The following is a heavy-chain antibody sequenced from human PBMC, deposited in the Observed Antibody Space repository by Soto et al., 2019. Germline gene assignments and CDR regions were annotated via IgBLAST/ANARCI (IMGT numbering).Heavy chain of an antibody. CDR2: INPNRGGT. D-gene: IGHD5-18*01. Sequence: GASVKVSCKASGYTFTVYNIHWVLQVPGRGLEWMGLINPNRGGTNHAQKFQDWVTITRDTSINTAYMELSRLKSDDTAVYYCARGGYGYPNYCFNGLDVWGQGTTVTVSS. V-gene: IGHV1-2*04. CDR3: ARGGYGYPNYCFNGLDV. CDR1: GYTFTVYN. J-gene: IGHJ6*02.